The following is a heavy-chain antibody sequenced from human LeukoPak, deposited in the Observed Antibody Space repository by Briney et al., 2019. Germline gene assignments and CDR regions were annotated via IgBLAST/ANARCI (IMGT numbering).Heavy chain of an antibody. Sequence: SVKVSCKASGGTFSSYAISWVRQAPGQGLEWMGRIIPIFATANYAQKFQGRVTITTDESTSTAYMELSSLRSEDTAVYYCARDLSGTTSRRWFDPWRQGTLVTVSS. V-gene: IGHV1-69*05. CDR3: ARDLSGTTSRRWFDP. CDR2: IIPIFATA. D-gene: IGHD1-1*01. CDR1: GGTFSSYA. J-gene: IGHJ5*02.